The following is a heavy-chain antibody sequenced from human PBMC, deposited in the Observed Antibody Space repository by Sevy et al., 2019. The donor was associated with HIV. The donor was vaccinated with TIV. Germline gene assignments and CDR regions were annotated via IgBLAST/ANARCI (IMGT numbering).Heavy chain of an antibody. D-gene: IGHD3-10*01. CDR2: IYHSGST. CDR3: ARRGQLANSYYGMDV. Sequence: SETLSLTCSVSGGSISGYNWSWIRQPPGKGLEWIGYIYHSGSTIYNPSLNSRVTISVDTAKTQFSLKLTSVTAADTAVYYCARRGQLANSYYGMDVWGQGTTVTVSS. V-gene: IGHV4-59*12. J-gene: IGHJ6*02. CDR1: GGSISGYN.